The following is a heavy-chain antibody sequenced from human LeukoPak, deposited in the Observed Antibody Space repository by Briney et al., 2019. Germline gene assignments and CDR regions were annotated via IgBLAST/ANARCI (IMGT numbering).Heavy chain of an antibody. J-gene: IGHJ5*02. Sequence: SETLSLTCAVSGYSISSGYYWGWIRQPPGKGREWIGSIYHSGSTYYNPSLKSRVTISVDTSKNQFSLKLSSVTAADTAVYYCARGGVATIDNWFDPWGQGTLVTVSS. D-gene: IGHD5-12*01. CDR2: IYHSGST. CDR1: GYSISSGYY. V-gene: IGHV4-38-2*01. CDR3: ARGGVATIDNWFDP.